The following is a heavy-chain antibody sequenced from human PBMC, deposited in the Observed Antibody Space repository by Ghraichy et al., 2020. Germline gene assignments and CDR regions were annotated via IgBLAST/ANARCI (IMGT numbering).Heavy chain of an antibody. V-gene: IGHV4-59*01. CDR3: ARGPNSGSARDAFDL. CDR2: IYYSGST. Sequence: ESLNISCTVSGGSISSYYWSWIRQPPGKGLEWIGYIYYSGSTNYNPSLKSRVSTSVDRSKNQFSLKLSSVTAADTAVYYCARGPNSGSARDAFDLWGQGTMVTVSS. CDR1: GGSISSYY. J-gene: IGHJ3*01. D-gene: IGHD1-26*01.